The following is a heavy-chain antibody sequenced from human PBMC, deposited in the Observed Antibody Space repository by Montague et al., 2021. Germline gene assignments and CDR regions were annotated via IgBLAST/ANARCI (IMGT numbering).Heavy chain of an antibody. CDR3: VRDRPTAWFDS. CDR1: GFSFSSLW. Sequence: SLRLSCAASGFSFSSLWMHWVRRAPGKGLVWVSQITSDGSDTNYADSVKGRFTISRDNAKSTLYPQMNSLRDEDTAVYYCVRDRPTAWFDSWGRGTLVTVSS. J-gene: IGHJ5*01. CDR2: ITSDGSDT. D-gene: IGHD5-18*01. V-gene: IGHV3-74*01.